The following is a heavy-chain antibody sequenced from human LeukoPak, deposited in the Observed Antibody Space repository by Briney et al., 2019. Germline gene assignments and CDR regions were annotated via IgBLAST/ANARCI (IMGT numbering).Heavy chain of an antibody. CDR3: ASLYYDSDIDY. D-gene: IGHD3-22*01. CDR1: GFTFSSYG. CDR2: ISYDGSNK. J-gene: IGHJ4*02. V-gene: IGHV3-30*03. Sequence: GGSLRLSCAASGFTFSSYGMHWVRQAPGKGLEWVAVISYDGSNKYYADSVKGRFTVSRDNSKNTLYLQMNSLRAEDTAVYYCASLYYDSDIDYWGQGTLVTVSS.